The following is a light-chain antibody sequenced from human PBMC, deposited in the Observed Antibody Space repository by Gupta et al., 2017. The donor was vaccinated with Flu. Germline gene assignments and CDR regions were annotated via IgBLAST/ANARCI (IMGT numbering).Light chain of an antibody. J-gene: IGKJ1*01. CDR2: DAD. CDR1: QRISSK. CDR3: QQYDTWPPWT. V-gene: IGKV3-15*01. Sequence: ATLAVSPRERATLPCRASQRISSKVAWYQQKPGQAPRLLINDADTRPTGIPVRFSGGGSGTEFTLTINSLQSEDFAVYYCQQYDTWPPWTLGQGTRVEIK.